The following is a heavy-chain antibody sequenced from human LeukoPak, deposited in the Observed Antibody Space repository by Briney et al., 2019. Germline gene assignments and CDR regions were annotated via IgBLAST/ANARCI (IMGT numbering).Heavy chain of an antibody. J-gene: IGHJ4*02. Sequence: ASVKVSCKASGYTFTSYYMHWVRQAPGQGLEWMGIINPSGGSTSYAQKFQGRVTMTRDMSTSTVYMELSSLRSEDTAVYYCARGYYDFWSGYSGDCYLDYWGQGTLVTVSS. CDR2: INPSGGST. CDR1: GYTFTSYY. CDR3: ARGYYDFWSGYSGDCYLDY. V-gene: IGHV1-46*01. D-gene: IGHD3-3*01.